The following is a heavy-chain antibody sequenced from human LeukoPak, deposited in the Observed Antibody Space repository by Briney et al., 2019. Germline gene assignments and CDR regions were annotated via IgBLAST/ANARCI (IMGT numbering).Heavy chain of an antibody. CDR3: ARWSDDYSYYYYYGMDV. CDR2: IIPILGIA. D-gene: IGHD4-11*01. Sequence: SVKVSCKASGGTFSSYAISWVRQAPGQGLEWMGRIIPILGIANYAQKFQGRVTITADKSTSTAYMELSSLRSEDTAVYYCARWSDDYSYYYYYGMDVWGQRTTVTVSS. CDR1: GGTFSSYA. V-gene: IGHV1-69*04. J-gene: IGHJ6*02.